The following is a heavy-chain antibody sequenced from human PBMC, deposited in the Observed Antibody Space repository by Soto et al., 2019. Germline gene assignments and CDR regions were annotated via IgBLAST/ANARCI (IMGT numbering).Heavy chain of an antibody. CDR1: GFTFSSYA. Sequence: GGSLRLSCAASGFTFSSYAMSWVRQAPGKGLEWVSAISGSGGSTYYADSVKGRFTISRDNSKNTLYLQMNSLRAEDTAVYYCAKEHSITIFGVTGYFDYWGQGTLVTVSS. D-gene: IGHD3-3*01. CDR2: ISGSGGST. J-gene: IGHJ4*02. V-gene: IGHV3-23*01. CDR3: AKEHSITIFGVTGYFDY.